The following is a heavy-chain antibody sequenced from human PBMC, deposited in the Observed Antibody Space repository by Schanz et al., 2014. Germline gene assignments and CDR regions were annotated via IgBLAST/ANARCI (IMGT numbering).Heavy chain of an antibody. Sequence: QVQLVQSGAEVKKPGSSVKVSCKASGGTFSTYTISWVRQAPGQGLEWMGRIIPILGIANYAQKFQGRVTITRDTSASTAYMELSSLRSEDTAVYYCASSGAGYSSSWDFDYWGQGTLVTVSS. CDR2: IIPILGIA. V-gene: IGHV1-69*02. CDR1: GGTFSTYT. D-gene: IGHD6-13*01. CDR3: ASSGAGYSSSWDFDY. J-gene: IGHJ4*02.